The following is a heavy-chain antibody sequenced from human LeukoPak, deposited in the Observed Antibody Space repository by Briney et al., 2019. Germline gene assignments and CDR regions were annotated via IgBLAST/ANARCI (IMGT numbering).Heavy chain of an antibody. CDR2: IKQDGSEK. V-gene: IGHV3-7*01. CDR3: AREAGSSSWYSASARPLDY. Sequence: PGGSLRLSCAASGFTFSSYWMSWVRQAPGKGLEWVANIKQDGSEKYYVDSVKGRFTISRDNAKNSLYLQMNSLRAEDTAVYYCAREAGSSSWYSASARPLDYWGQGTLVTVSS. J-gene: IGHJ4*02. D-gene: IGHD6-13*01. CDR1: GFTFSSYW.